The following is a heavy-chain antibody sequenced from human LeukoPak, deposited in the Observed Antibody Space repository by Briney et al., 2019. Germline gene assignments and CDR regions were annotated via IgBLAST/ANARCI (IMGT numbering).Heavy chain of an antibody. J-gene: IGHJ4*02. Sequence: PGGSLRLSCAASGFPFSSYSMNWVRQAPGKGLEWVSVIYSGGSTYYADSVKGRFAISRDNSKNTLYLQMNSLRAEDTAVYYCARDRGSYLDYWGQGTLVTVSS. V-gene: IGHV3-53*01. CDR1: GFPFSSYS. D-gene: IGHD3-16*01. CDR2: IYSGGST. CDR3: ARDRGSYLDY.